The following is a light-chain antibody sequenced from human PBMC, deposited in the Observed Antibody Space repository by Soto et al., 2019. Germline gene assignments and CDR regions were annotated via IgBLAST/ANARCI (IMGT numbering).Light chain of an antibody. CDR1: QGISNY. CDR2: AAS. J-gene: IGKJ1*01. V-gene: IGKV1-27*01. CDR3: QKYNSAQWT. Sequence: DSQMTQSPSSLSASVGDRVTITCRARQGISNYLAWYQQKPGKVPKLLIYAASTLQSGVPSRFSGSGSGTDFTLTISSLQPEDVATYYCQKYNSAQWTFGQGTKVEIK.